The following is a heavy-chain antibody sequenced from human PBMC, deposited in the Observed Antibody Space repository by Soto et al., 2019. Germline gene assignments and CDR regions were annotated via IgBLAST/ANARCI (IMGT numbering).Heavy chain of an antibody. CDR2: INHSGST. V-gene: IGHV4-34*01. J-gene: IGHJ5*02. Sequence: QVQLQQWGAGLLKPSETLSLTCAVYGGSFSGYYWSWIRQPPGKGLEWIGEINHSGSTNYNPSLKRRVTISVDTSKNQFSLKLSSVTAADTAVYYCARGRGSSWYGFWFDPWGQGTLVTVSS. CDR3: ARGRGSSWYGFWFDP. CDR1: GGSFSGYY. D-gene: IGHD6-13*01.